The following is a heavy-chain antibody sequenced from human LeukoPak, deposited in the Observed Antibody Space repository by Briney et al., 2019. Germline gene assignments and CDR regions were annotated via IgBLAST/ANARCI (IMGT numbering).Heavy chain of an antibody. CDR2: IYSDGST. J-gene: IGHJ4*02. CDR3: ARDLGGSTWYAGVRDC. CDR1: GFTVISNY. V-gene: IGHV3-66*01. D-gene: IGHD6-13*01. Sequence: GSLRSSCAASGFTVISNYMSWVRQAPGKGLECGSVIYSDGSTYYADSVKGRFTISRDNSKNTLYLQMNSLRDEDTAVYYCARDLGGSTWYAGVRDCWGQGTLGTVCS.